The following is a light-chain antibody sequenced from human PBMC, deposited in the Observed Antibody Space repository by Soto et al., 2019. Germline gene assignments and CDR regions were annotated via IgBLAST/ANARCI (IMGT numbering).Light chain of an antibody. V-gene: IGLV2-8*01. CDR1: SSDVGGYNY. Sequence: QSALTQPPSASGSPGQSVTISCTGTSSDVGGYNYVSWYQHHPGKAPKLMIFEVNKRPSGVPDRFSGSKFGNPASLTVSGLRAEDQADYYCNTEAGSIDVFGTGTKLTLL. CDR3: NTEAGSIDV. J-gene: IGLJ1*01. CDR2: EVN.